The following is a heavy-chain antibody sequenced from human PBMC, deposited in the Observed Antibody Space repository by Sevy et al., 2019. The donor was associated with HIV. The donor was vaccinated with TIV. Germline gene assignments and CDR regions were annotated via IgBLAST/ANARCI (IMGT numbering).Heavy chain of an antibody. J-gene: IGHJ6*02. Sequence: ASVKVSCKASGYTFTTYDMNWVRQATGQGLEWMGWINPNSGNTGYAQKFQGRVTMTRNTSIETAYMELSSLRSEDTAVYYCARFLSTSYYYYHAMDVWGQGTTVTVSS. CDR3: ARFLSTSYYYYHAMDV. CDR1: GYTFTTYD. CDR2: INPNSGNT. V-gene: IGHV1-8*01. D-gene: IGHD2-2*01.